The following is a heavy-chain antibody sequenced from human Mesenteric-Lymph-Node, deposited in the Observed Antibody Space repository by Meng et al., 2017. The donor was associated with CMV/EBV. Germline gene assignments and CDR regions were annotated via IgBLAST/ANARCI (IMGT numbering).Heavy chain of an antibody. CDR2: IYYSGTT. CDR1: GGSIIINDYY. J-gene: IGHJ4*02. CDR3: AQDSKYTRYGTDY. Sequence: SETLSLTCTVSGGSIIINDYYWAWIRQPPGKGLEWIGSIYYSGTTYYNPSLKSRITISVDTSKNQFSLKVTSVTAADTAVYYCAQDSKYTRYGTDYWGQGALVTVSS. D-gene: IGHD3-16*02. V-gene: IGHV4-39*07.